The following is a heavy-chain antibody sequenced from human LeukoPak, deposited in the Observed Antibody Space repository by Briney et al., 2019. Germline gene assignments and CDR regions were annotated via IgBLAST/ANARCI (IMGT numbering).Heavy chain of an antibody. CDR2: IYPGDSDT. D-gene: IGHD5-24*01. J-gene: IGHJ3*02. CDR1: GYSFTSYW. CDR3: ARRDGYGAYDI. Sequence: GESLKISCTDSGYSFTSYWIGWVRQMPGKGLEWLALIYPGDSDTRYSPSFQGQVTISADKSISTAYLQWSSLKASDTAMYYCARRDGYGAYDIWGQGTMVTVSS. V-gene: IGHV5-51*01.